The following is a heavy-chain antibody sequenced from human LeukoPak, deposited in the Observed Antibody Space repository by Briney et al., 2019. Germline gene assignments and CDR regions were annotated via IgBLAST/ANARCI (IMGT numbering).Heavy chain of an antibody. CDR2: INPSGGST. CDR1: GYTFTNYY. CDR3: ARERYYSSGNYNNRIDY. D-gene: IGHD3-10*01. J-gene: IGHJ4*02. V-gene: IGHV1-46*01. Sequence: ASVKVSCKASGYTFTNYYMHWVRQAPGQGLEWMGMINPSGGSTRYAQKFQGRVAMTRDTSTSTVYMELSRLRSDDTALYYCARERYYSSGNYNNRIDYWGQGTLVTVSS.